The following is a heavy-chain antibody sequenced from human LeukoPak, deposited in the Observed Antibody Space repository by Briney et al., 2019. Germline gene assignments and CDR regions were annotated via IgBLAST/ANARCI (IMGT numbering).Heavy chain of an antibody. CDR3: AKVFGVAVAGTRGFFDY. CDR2: IRYDGSIK. D-gene: IGHD6-19*01. J-gene: IGHJ4*02. CDR1: GFTFSTYG. V-gene: IGHV3-30*02. Sequence: PGGSLRLSCAASGFTFSTYGMHWVRQAPGKGLEWVAFIRYDGSIKYYADFVKGRFTISRDNSKSTLYLQLNSLRAEDTALYYCAKVFGVAVAGTRGFFDYWGQGTLVTVSS.